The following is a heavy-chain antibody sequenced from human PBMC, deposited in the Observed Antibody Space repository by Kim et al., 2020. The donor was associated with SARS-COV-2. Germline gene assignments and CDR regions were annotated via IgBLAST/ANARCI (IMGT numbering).Heavy chain of an antibody. D-gene: IGHD3-22*01. V-gene: IGHV1-69*13. CDR2: IIPIFGTA. J-gene: IGHJ6*02. CDR1: GGTFSSYA. CDR3: ARDRARSELVVITTATYYYYGMDV. Sequence: SVKVSCKASGGTFSSYAISWVRQAPGQGLEWMGGIIPIFGTANYAQKFQGRVTITADESTSTAYMELSSLRSEDTAVYYCARDRARSELVVITTATYYYYGMDVWGQGTTVTVSS.